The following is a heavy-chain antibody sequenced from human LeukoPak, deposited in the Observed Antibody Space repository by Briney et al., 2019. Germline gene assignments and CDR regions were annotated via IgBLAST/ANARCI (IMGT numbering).Heavy chain of an antibody. CDR2: IYTGGST. J-gene: IGHJ4*02. CDR1: GFTVSSNY. V-gene: IGHV3-53*01. Sequence: GGSLRLSCAASGFTVSSNYMSWVRQAPGKGLEWVSVIYTGGSTYYADSVKGRFTISRDISKSPVYLQMNSLRAEDTAMYYCAGGQGDYWGQGTLVTVSS. CDR3: AGGQGDY.